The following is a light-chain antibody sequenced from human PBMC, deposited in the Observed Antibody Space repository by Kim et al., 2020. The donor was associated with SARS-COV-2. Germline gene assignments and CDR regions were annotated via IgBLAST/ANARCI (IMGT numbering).Light chain of an antibody. CDR3: QQYNNWPPYT. Sequence: ETLMTQSPVTLSVSPGETATLSCRASQSLSSNLAWYQQKPGQAPRLLIYGASTRATGVPARFSGSGSATDFTLTISSLQPEDFAVYYCQQYNNWPPYTFGQGTKLEI. CDR2: GAS. J-gene: IGKJ2*01. V-gene: IGKV3-15*01. CDR1: QSLSSN.